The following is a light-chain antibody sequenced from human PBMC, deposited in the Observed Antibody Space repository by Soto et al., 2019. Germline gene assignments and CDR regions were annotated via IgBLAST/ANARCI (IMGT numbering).Light chain of an antibody. CDR2: GAS. J-gene: IGKJ1*01. CDR3: QHYKMYSPWT. CDR1: QSVGSIY. Sequence: DIVLTQSPGTLSLSPGERATLSCRASQSVGSIYLAWYQQKPGQAPRLLIHGASSRATGIPARFSGSGSGTDFTLTISRLEPEDFATYYCQHYKMYSPWTFGQGTKVEIK. V-gene: IGKV3-20*01.